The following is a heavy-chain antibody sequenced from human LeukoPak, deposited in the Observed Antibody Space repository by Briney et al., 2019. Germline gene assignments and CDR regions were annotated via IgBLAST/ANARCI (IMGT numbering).Heavy chain of an antibody. V-gene: IGHV4-4*02. CDR3: AREESSGWYPPSDWYFDL. CDR2: IYHTGST. CDR1: GASISTSNY. D-gene: IGHD6-19*01. Sequence: SETLSPTCAVSGASISTSNYWSWVRQSPGKGLEWVGEIYHTGSTNFNPSLESRVTISVDTSKNQFSLQLNSVTPEDTAVYYCAREESSGWYPPSDWYFDLWGRGTLVTVSS. J-gene: IGHJ2*01.